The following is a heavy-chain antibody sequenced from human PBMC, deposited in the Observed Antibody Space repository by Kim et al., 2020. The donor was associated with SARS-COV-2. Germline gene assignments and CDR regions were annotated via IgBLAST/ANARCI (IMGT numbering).Heavy chain of an antibody. CDR3: TKFDRHLFTD. V-gene: IGHV4-38-2*02. J-gene: IGHJ4*02. CDR1: GISITSAYS. CDR2: MFHSGTS. Sequence: SETLSLTCNVSGISITSAYSWGWIRQSPGRGLEWIATMFHSGTSYYNPSLKTRVTISLDTSTNQVSLALTSVTAADTATYYCTKFDRHLFTDWGQGVLVTVSS.